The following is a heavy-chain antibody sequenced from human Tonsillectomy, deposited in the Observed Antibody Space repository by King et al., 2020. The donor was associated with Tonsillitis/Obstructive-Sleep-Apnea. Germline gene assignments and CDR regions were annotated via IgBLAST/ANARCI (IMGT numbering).Heavy chain of an antibody. D-gene: IGHD4-23*01. J-gene: IGHJ4*02. CDR3: ARGGAAVVSGVDY. CDR1: GFTFRSYS. CDR2: ISSSSSYI. Sequence: VQLVESGGGLVKPGGSLRLSCAASGFTFRSYSMNWVRHAPGRGLDWVSSISSSSSYIYYADSVKGRFTISRDNAKNSLYLQMDSLRAEDTAVYYCARGGAAVVSGVDYWGQGALVTVSS. V-gene: IGHV3-21*01.